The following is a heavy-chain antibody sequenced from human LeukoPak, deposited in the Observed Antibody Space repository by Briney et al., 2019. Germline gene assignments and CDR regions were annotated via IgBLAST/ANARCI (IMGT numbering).Heavy chain of an antibody. CDR1: GFTFSSYG. D-gene: IGHD7-27*01. Sequence: GGSLRLSCAASGFTFSSYGMHWVRQAPGKGLEWVAVISYDGNNKYYAESLKGRFTISRDNSKNTLYLQMNSLIADDTAVYYCAKDGNWGRGIFDYWGQGTLVTVSS. CDR2: ISYDGNNK. V-gene: IGHV3-30*18. J-gene: IGHJ4*02. CDR3: AKDGNWGRGIFDY.